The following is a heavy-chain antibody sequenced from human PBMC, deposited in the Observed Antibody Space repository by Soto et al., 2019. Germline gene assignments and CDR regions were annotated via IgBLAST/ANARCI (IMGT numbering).Heavy chain of an antibody. J-gene: IGHJ6*02. V-gene: IGHV3-33*08. CDR3: ARDQEGMDV. Sequence: QVQLVESGGGVVQPGRSLRLSCAASGFTFSSYAMHWVRQAPGKGLEWVAVIWYDGSNKYYADSVKGRFTISRDNSKNTLYLQMNSLRAEDTAVYYCARDQEGMDVWGQGTTVTVSS. CDR2: IWYDGSNK. CDR1: GFTFSSYA.